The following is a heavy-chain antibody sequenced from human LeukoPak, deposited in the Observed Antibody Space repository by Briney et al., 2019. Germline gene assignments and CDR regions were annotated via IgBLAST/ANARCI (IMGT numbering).Heavy chain of an antibody. V-gene: IGHV1-69*13. CDR1: GGTFSSYA. CDR3: ASPTGTTGTTQFDF. CDR2: IIPLFGTT. Sequence: SVKVSCKASGGTFSSYAISWVRQAPGQGLEWMGGIIPLFGTTNYAQKFQGRVTITADESTSTAYMELSSLRSEDTAVYYCASPTGTTGTTQFDFWGQGTLVTVSS. D-gene: IGHD4-17*01. J-gene: IGHJ4*02.